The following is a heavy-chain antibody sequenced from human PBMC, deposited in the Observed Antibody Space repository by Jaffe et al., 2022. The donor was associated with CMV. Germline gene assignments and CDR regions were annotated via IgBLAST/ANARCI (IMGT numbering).Heavy chain of an antibody. D-gene: IGHD3-22*01. Sequence: QVQLQESGPGLVKPSETLSLTCTVSGGSISSYYWSWIRQPPGKGLEWIGYIYYSGSTNYNPSLKSRVTISVDTSKNQFSLKLSSVTAADTAVYYCARAPYYYDSSALDPWGQGTLVTVSS. CDR3: ARAPYYYDSSALDP. CDR1: GGSISSYY. J-gene: IGHJ5*02. CDR2: IYYSGST. V-gene: IGHV4-59*01.